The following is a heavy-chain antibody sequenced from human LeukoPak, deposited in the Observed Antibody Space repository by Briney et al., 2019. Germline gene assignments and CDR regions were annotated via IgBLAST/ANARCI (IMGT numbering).Heavy chain of an antibody. CDR3: ARESVEMATGYFDY. Sequence: GGSLRLSCAASGFTFSSYSMNWVRQAPGKGLEWVSYISSSSSTIYYADSVKGRFTISRDNAKNSLYLQMNSLRAEDTAVYYCARESVEMATGYFDYWGQGTLVTVSS. CDR2: ISSSSSTI. D-gene: IGHD5-24*01. J-gene: IGHJ4*02. CDR1: GFTFSSYS. V-gene: IGHV3-48*04.